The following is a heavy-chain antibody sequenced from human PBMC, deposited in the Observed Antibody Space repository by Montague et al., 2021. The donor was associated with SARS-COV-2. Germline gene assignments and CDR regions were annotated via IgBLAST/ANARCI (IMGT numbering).Heavy chain of an antibody. CDR3: VRDPAPGGSGTLYDY. Sequence: SETLSLTCTVSGDSVSHDFWTWIRQPPGKGLEWIGYVYYSRSSSYNPSLRGRVSIAVDTSKNQFSLRLSTVTAADTAIYYCVRDPAPGGSGTLYDYWGQGTLVAVSS. CDR2: VYYSRSS. D-gene: IGHD1-26*01. J-gene: IGHJ4*02. V-gene: IGHV4-59*02. CDR1: GDSVSHDF.